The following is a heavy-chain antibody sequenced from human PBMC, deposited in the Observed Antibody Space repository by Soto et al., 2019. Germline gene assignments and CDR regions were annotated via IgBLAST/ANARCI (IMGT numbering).Heavy chain of an antibody. CDR1: GFTFTSSA. D-gene: IGHD2-15*01. CDR2: IVVGSGNT. Sequence: SVKVSCKASGFTFTSSAVQWVRQARGQRLEWIGWIVVGSGNTNYARKFQERVTITRDMSTSTAYMELSSLRSEDTAVYYCAAGGGPSVYYGMDVWGQGTTVTVSS. J-gene: IGHJ6*02. V-gene: IGHV1-58*01. CDR3: AAGGGPSVYYGMDV.